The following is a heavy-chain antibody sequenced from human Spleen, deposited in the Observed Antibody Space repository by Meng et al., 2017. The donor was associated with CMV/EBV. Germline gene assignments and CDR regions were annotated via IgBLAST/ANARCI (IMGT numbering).Heavy chain of an antibody. Sequence: SLKISCTASGFTFDDFAMHWVRQTPGEGLEWVSGFSGNTGFIAYADSVKGRFTISRDNAKKTLSLQMDSLRPEDTALYYCAKGGGERVTFDAMDVWGQGTTVTVSS. J-gene: IGHJ6*02. CDR1: GFTFDDFA. D-gene: IGHD2-21*02. CDR2: FSGNTGFI. CDR3: AKGGGERVTFDAMDV. V-gene: IGHV3-9*01.